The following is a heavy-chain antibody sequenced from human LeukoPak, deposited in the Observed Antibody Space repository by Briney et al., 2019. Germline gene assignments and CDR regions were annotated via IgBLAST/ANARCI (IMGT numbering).Heavy chain of an antibody. CDR1: GYAFTGYY. V-gene: IGHV1-2*02. J-gene: IGHJ4*02. Sequence: GASVKVSCKTSGYAFTGYYIHWVRQAPGQGPEWIGWINPLSDCTKYAQKFQGSVTMTRDTSTSTAFMELRRLRTDDTAVYYCARFQGYCGGDCSFGFDYWGQGTLVTVSS. CDR2: INPLSDCT. CDR3: ARFQGYCGGDCSFGFDY. D-gene: IGHD2-21*02.